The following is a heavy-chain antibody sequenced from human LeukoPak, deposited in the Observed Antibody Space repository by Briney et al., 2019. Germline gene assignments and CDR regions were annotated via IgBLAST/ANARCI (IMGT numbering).Heavy chain of an antibody. J-gene: IGHJ4*02. D-gene: IGHD6-19*01. Sequence: ASVKVSCKASGYTFTSYGISWVRQAPGQGLEWMGWISAYNGNTNYAQKLQGRVTMTTDTSTSTAYMELRSLRSDDTAVYYCARDRKAVSQWLVIYYFDYWGQGTLVTVSS. V-gene: IGHV1-18*01. CDR1: GYTFTSYG. CDR2: ISAYNGNT. CDR3: ARDRKAVSQWLVIYYFDY.